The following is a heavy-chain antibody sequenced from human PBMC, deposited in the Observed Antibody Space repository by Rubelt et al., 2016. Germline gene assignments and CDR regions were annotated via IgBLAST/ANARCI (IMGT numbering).Heavy chain of an antibody. V-gene: IGHV3-48*01. CDR2: ISSSSSTI. J-gene: IGHJ4*02. CDR3: ARWTQWLEVYYFDY. D-gene: IGHD6-19*01. Sequence: EVQLVESGGGLVQPGGSLRLSCAASGFTFSSYSMNWVRQAPGKGLEWVSYISSSSSTIYYADSVKGRFTISRDNAKNSLYRQMNSLRAEDTSVYYCARWTQWLEVYYFDYWGQGTLVTVSS. CDR1: GFTFSSYS.